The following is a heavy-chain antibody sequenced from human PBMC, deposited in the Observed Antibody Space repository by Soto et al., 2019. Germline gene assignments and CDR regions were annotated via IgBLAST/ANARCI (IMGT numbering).Heavy chain of an antibody. CDR3: ASGGYYYYYYGMGV. J-gene: IGHJ6*02. Sequence: SETLSLTCAVYGGSFSGYYWSWIRQPPGKGLEWIGEINHSGSTNYNPSLKSRVTISVDTSKNQFSLKLSSVAAADTAVYYCASGGYYYYYYGMGVWGQGTTVTVSS. CDR1: GGSFSGYY. CDR2: INHSGST. V-gene: IGHV4-34*01.